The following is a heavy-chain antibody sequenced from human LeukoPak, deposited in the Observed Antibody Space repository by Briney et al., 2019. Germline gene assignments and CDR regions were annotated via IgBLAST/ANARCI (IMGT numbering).Heavy chain of an antibody. Sequence: SVKVSCKAAGYTFTSYGNSWVRQAPGQGLEWMGRIIPILGIANYAQKFQGRVTITADKSTSTAYMELSSLRSEDTAVYYCARRRYYYYYGMEVWGQGTTVTVSS. CDR3: ARRRYYYYYGMEV. V-gene: IGHV1-69*04. CDR2: IIPILGIA. J-gene: IGHJ6*02. CDR1: GYTFTSYG.